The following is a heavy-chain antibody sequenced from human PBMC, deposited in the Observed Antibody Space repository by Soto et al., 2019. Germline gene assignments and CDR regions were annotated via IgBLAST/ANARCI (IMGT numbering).Heavy chain of an antibody. J-gene: IGHJ6*04. CDR2: ISSSGSTI. Sequence: GGSLRLSCAASGFTFSDYYMSWIRQAPGKGLEWVSYISSSGSTIYYADSVKGRFTISRDNAKNSLYLQMNSLRAEDTAVYYCAGGDIVLMVYAIRGMDVWGKGTTVTVSS. CDR3: AGGDIVLMVYAIRGMDV. V-gene: IGHV3-11*01. D-gene: IGHD2-8*01. CDR1: GFTFSDYY.